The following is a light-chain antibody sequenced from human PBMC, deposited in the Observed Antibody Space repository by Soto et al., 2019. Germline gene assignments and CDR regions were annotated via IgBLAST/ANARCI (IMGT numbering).Light chain of an antibody. CDR3: MQALQTPWT. J-gene: IGKJ1*01. CDR1: QSLLHSDGYNF. V-gene: IGKV2-28*01. CDR2: LGS. Sequence: DLVMTQSPLSLPVTPGEPASISCRSSQSLLHSDGYNFFDWYLQKPGQSPQLLIYLGSNRASGVPDRFSGSGSGTDFTLKISRVEADDVGVYYCMQALQTPWTFGQGTKVEI.